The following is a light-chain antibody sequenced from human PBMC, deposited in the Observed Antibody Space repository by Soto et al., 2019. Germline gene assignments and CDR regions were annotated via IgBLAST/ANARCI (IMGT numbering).Light chain of an antibody. Sequence: EIVLTQCPDTLSLSPGERATLSCRASQSVSSYLAWYQQKPGQAPRLLIYDASNRATGVPARFSGSGSGTDFTLTISSLEPEDFAVYYCQQRGNWPLTFGQGTRLEIK. V-gene: IGKV3-11*01. CDR3: QQRGNWPLT. CDR1: QSVSSY. J-gene: IGKJ5*01. CDR2: DAS.